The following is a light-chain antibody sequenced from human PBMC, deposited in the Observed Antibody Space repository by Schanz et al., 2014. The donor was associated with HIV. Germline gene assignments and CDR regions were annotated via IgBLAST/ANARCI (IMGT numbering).Light chain of an antibody. J-gene: IGLJ2*01. Sequence: QSVLTQPRSVSGSPGQSVTISCTGTSSDVGGYNYVSWYQQHPGKAPKIMIYEVSKRPSGVPDRFSGSKSGNTASLAISGLRSEDETDYYCAAWDDSLNGVVFGGGTKLTVL. CDR3: AAWDDSLNGVV. CDR2: EVS. V-gene: IGLV2-11*01. CDR1: SSDVGGYNY.